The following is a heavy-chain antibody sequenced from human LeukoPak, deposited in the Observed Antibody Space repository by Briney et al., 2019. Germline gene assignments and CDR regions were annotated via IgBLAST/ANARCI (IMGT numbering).Heavy chain of an antibody. CDR2: IYPGDSGT. V-gene: IGHV5-51*01. CDR3: ARGIVVVAATGRDDAFDI. J-gene: IGHJ3*02. D-gene: IGHD2-15*01. CDR1: GYSFTSYW. Sequence: GESLKISCKGSGYSFTSYWIGWVRQMPGKSLEWMGIIYPGDSGTRYSPSFQGQVTISADKSISTAYLQWSSLKASDTAMYYCARGIVVVAATGRDDAFDIWGQGTMVTVSS.